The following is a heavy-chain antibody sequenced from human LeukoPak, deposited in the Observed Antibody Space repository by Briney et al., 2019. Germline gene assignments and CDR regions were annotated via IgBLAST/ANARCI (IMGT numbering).Heavy chain of an antibody. V-gene: IGHV3-7*01. CDR1: GFTFSSYW. CDR3: ARDQSGSVDGMGV. CDR2: IKQDGSEK. D-gene: IGHD1-26*01. J-gene: IGHJ6*02. Sequence: QSGGSLRLSCAASGFTFSSYWMSWVRQAPGKGLEWVANIKQDGSEKYYVDSVKGRFTIPRDNAKNSLYLQMNSLRAEDTAVYYCARDQSGSVDGMGVWGQGTTVTVSS.